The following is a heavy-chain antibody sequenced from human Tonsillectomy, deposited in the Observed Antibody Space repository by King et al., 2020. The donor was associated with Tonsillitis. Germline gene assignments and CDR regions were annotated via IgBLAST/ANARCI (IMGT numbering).Heavy chain of an antibody. CDR2: IYYSGST. CDR1: GGSISSSSYY. CDR3: ARGSRLGIYYFDY. D-gene: IGHD3-22*01. J-gene: IGHJ4*02. V-gene: IGHV4-39*01. Sequence: LQLQGSGPGLVKPSETLSLTGTVSGGSISSSSYYWGWIRQPPGKGLEWIGSIYYSGSTYYNPSLKSRVTMSVDTSNNQFSLKLSSVTAADTAVYYCARGSRLGIYYFDYWGQGTLVTVSS.